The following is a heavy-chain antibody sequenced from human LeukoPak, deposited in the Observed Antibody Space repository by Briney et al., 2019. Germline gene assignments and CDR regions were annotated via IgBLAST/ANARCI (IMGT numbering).Heavy chain of an antibody. V-gene: IGHV1-18*04. D-gene: IGHD3-10*01. CDR2: ISAYNGNT. Sequence: ASVKVSCKASGYTFTGYYMQWVRQAPGQGLEWMGWISAYNGNTNYAQKLQGRVTMTTDTSTSTAYMELRSLRSDDTAVYYCARSRFPYYRLSGADYYMDVWGKGTTVTVSS. CDR3: ARSRFPYYRLSGADYYMDV. CDR1: GYTFTGYY. J-gene: IGHJ6*03.